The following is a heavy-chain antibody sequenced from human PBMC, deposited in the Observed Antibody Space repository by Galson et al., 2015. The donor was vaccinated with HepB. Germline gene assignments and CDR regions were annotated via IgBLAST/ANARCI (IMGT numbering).Heavy chain of an antibody. CDR2: ISYDGSNK. V-gene: IGHV3-30*04. CDR3: ARRALRGVGSPAGNYFDY. D-gene: IGHD3-10*01. Sequence: SLRFSCAASGFTFSSYAMHWVRQAPGKGLEWVAVISYDGSNKYYADSVKGRFTISRDNSKNTLYLQMNSLRAEDTAVYYCARRALRGVGSPAGNYFDYWGQGTLVTVSS. CDR1: GFTFSSYA. J-gene: IGHJ4*02.